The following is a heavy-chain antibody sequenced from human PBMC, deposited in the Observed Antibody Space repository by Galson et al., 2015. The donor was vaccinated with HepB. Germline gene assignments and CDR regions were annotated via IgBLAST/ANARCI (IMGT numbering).Heavy chain of an antibody. D-gene: IGHD3-16*02. CDR3: ARDRGRYDYVWGSYRYTYFDY. CDR1: GGTFSSYA. Sequence: SVKVSCKASGGTFSSYAISWVRQAPGQGLEWMGGIIPIFGTANYAQKFQGRVTITADKSTSTAYMELSSLRSEDTAVYYCARDRGRYDYVWGSYRYTYFDYWGQGTLVTVSS. CDR2: IIPIFGTA. J-gene: IGHJ4*02. V-gene: IGHV1-69*06.